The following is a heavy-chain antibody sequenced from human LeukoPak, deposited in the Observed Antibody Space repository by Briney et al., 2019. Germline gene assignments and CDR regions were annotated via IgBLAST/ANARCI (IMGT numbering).Heavy chain of an antibody. CDR3: ARDLYYDSSGYFGY. D-gene: IGHD3-22*01. V-gene: IGHV3-48*01. CDR2: IGPSGTAI. Sequence: GGSLRLSCAASGFTFSSYAMNWVRQAPGRGLEWVSYIGPSGTAIYYADSVKGRFTISRDNARNSLFLQMNSLRAEDTAVYYCARDLYYDSSGYFGYWGQGTLVTVSS. J-gene: IGHJ4*02. CDR1: GFTFSSYA.